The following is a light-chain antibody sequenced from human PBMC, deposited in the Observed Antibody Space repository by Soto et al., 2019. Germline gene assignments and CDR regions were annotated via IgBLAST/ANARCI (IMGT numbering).Light chain of an antibody. CDR3: QQSHSTTPT. V-gene: IGKV1-39*01. J-gene: IGKJ1*01. CDR2: AAS. Sequence: DIQMTQSPSSLSASVGDRVTITCRASQSISSYLNWYQQKPGKAPKLLIYAASNLQSGVPSRFGGSGSGTDFTLTISSLQPEDFATYYCQQSHSTTPTFGQGTKVEIK. CDR1: QSISSY.